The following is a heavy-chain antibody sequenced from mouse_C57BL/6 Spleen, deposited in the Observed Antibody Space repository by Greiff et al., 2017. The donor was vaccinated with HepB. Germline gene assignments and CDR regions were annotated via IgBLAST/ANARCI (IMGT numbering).Heavy chain of an antibody. CDR2: IDPSDSET. D-gene: IGHD3-2*02. CDR3: ARGDSSGYGWVAY. V-gene: IGHV1-52*01. Sequence: QVQLQQPGAELVRPGSSVKLSCKASGYTFTSYWMHWVKQRPIQGLEWIGNIDPSDSETHYNQKFKDKATLTVDKSSSTAYMQLSSLTSEDSAVYYCARGDSSGYGWVAYWGQGTLVTVSA. CDR1: GYTFTSYW. J-gene: IGHJ3*01.